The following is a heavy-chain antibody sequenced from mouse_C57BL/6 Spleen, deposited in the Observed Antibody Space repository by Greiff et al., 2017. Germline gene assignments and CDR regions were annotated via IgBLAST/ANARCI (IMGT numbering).Heavy chain of an antibody. Sequence: EVQLQQSGPELVKPGASVKMSCKASGYTFTDYNMHWVKQSHGKSLEWIGYINPNNGGTSYNQKFKGKATLTVNKSSSTAYMELRSLTSEDSAVYYCARDYDGYYVAMDYWGQGTSVTVSS. D-gene: IGHD2-3*01. V-gene: IGHV1-22*01. J-gene: IGHJ4*01. CDR3: ARDYDGYYVAMDY. CDR2: INPNNGGT. CDR1: GYTFTDYN.